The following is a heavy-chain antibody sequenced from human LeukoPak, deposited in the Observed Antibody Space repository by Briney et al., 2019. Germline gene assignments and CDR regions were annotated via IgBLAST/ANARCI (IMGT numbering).Heavy chain of an antibody. J-gene: IGHJ4*02. D-gene: IGHD6-19*01. CDR3: AREGITVAGTEFDY. Sequence: QPGGSLRLSCAASGFTFSSYWMSWVRQAPGKGLVWVSRISTDGTRTDYADSVKGRFTVSRDNAKNTLFLQMNSLRAEDTAVYYCAREGITVAGTEFDYWGQGTLVTVSS. CDR1: GFTFSSYW. CDR2: ISTDGTRT. V-gene: IGHV3-74*01.